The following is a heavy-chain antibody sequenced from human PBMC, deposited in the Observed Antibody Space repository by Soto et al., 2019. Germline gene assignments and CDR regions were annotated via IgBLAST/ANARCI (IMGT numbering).Heavy chain of an antibody. J-gene: IGHJ5*02. D-gene: IGHD3-16*01. CDR2: INHSGST. CDR3: ARARQYYDCELDP. CDR1: GGSFSGYY. V-gene: IGHV4-34*01. Sequence: SETLSLTCAVYGGSFSGYYLTWIRQPPGTGLEWIGEINHSGSTNYNPSLKSRVTISVDTSKNQFSLKLTSVTAADTAIYYCARARQYYDCELDPWGQGTLVTVSS.